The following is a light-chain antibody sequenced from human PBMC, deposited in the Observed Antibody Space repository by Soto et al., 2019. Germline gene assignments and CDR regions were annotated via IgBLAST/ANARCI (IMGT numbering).Light chain of an antibody. Sequence: QSALTQPASVSGSPGQSITISCTGTSSDLGKYNYVSWYQQHPGKAPRLMIDDVTNRPSGVSTRFSGSKSGNTAYLAISGLQTEDEADYFCTSYTSSTTRVFGTGTKLTVL. CDR1: SSDLGKYNY. CDR2: DVT. J-gene: IGLJ1*01. V-gene: IGLV2-14*01. CDR3: TSYTSSTTRV.